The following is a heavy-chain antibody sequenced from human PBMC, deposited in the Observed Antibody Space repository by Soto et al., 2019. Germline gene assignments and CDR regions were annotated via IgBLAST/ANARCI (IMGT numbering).Heavy chain of an antibody. J-gene: IGHJ5*02. CDR3: ARHTSHGGNWFDP. D-gene: IGHD2-15*01. CDR2: IYPGDSDT. V-gene: IGHV5-51*01. Sequence: GESLKISCKGSGYSFTSYWICWVRQMPGKALEWRGIIYPGDSDTRYSPSFQGQVTISADKSISTAYLQWSSLKASDTAMYYCARHTSHGGNWFDPWGQGTLVTVSS. CDR1: GYSFTSYW.